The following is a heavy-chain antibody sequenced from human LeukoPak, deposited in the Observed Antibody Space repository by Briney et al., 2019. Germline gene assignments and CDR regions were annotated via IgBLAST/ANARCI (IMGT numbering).Heavy chain of an antibody. D-gene: IGHD6-19*01. V-gene: IGHV4-59*01. CDR2: IYYNGST. Sequence: SETLSLTCTVSGGSISSYYWSWIRQPPGKGLEWIGYIYYNGSTNYNPSLKSRVTISVDTSKNQFSLKLSSVTAADTAVYYCAITGYSSGWYYFDYWGQGTLVTVSS. CDR1: GGSISSYY. CDR3: AITGYSSGWYYFDY. J-gene: IGHJ4*02.